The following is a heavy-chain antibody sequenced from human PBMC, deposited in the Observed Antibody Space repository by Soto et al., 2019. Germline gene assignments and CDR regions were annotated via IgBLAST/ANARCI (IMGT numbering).Heavy chain of an antibody. D-gene: IGHD5-18*01. J-gene: IGHJ6*02. CDR1: GFTFSSYG. CDR3: PNVKARYSYGRDGADV. V-gene: IGHV3-30*18. Sequence: QGQLVESGGGVVQPGRSLRLSCAASGFTFSSYGMHWVRQAPGKGPEWVAVITYDESNKKYADSVKGRFTISRDNAKDTLYLQMNSLRPEDTAVYYCPNVKARYSYGRDGADVWGQGTTVTVSS. CDR2: ITYDESNK.